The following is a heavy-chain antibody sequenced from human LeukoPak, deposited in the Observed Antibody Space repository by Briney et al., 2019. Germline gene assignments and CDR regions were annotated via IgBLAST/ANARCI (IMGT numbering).Heavy chain of an antibody. D-gene: IGHD1-26*01. CDR1: GFTFSTYN. J-gene: IGHJ4*02. V-gene: IGHV3-21*04. CDR2: ISSTWSYI. Sequence: GGSLRLSCVASGFTFSTYNMHWVRQAPGKGLEWVASISSTWSYIFYADSVKGRFTVSRDNAKNSLYLEMNSLRAEDTAVYYCAKDLSGSYYDGYDYWGQGTLVTVSS. CDR3: AKDLSGSYYDGYDY.